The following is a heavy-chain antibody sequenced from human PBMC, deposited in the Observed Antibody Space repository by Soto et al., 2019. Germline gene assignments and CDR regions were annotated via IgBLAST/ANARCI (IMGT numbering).Heavy chain of an antibody. D-gene: IGHD7-27*01. J-gene: IGHJ6*02. V-gene: IGHV4-59*12. CDR1: GDSISSYY. CDR2: IYYNGST. CDR3: ARDPGLDWGSDSRDYYYGMDV. Sequence: SETLSLTCTVSGDSISSYYWSWIRQPPGKGLEWIGYIYYNGSTNYNPSLKSRVTISVDTSKNQFSLKVSSVTAADTAVYYCARDPGLDWGSDSRDYYYGMDVWGQGTTVTVSS.